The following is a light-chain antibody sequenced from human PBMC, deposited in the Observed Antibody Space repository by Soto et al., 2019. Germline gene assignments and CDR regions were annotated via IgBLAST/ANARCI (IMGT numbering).Light chain of an antibody. J-gene: IGKJ1*01. CDR1: QSLSSTY. Sequence: EIVLTQSPGTLSLSPGERATLSCRASQSLSSTYLAWYQQKPGQAPRLLIYGASNRATGIPDRFSGSGSGTYFTLTINRLEPEDFALYSCQQYVSSPMTFGQGTHVEIK. V-gene: IGKV3-20*01. CDR2: GAS. CDR3: QQYVSSPMT.